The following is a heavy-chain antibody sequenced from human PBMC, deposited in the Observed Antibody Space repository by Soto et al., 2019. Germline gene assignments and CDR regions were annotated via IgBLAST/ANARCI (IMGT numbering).Heavy chain of an antibody. J-gene: IGHJ4*02. V-gene: IGHV3-23*01. CDR2: VSGDGGDT. CDR3: ARRSTSCCQNFDC. Sequence: EVQLLESGGGLVQPGGSLRLSCAASGFTFSSYAMNWVRQAPGKGLEWVSAVSGDGGDTYYADSVKGRFTIPRDNSKNTLFLQMNGLRVEDTAVYYCARRSTSCCQNFDCWGQGTLVTVSS. D-gene: IGHD2-2*01. CDR1: GFTFSSYA.